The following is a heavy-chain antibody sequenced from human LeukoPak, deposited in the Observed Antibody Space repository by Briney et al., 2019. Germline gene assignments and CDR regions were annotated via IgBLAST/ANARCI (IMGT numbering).Heavy chain of an antibody. CDR2: ISSSSSYI. V-gene: IGHV3-21*01. CDR3: ARAVAGIDY. D-gene: IGHD6-19*01. CDR1: GFTFSNAW. Sequence: GGSLRLSCAASGFTFSNAWMSWVRQAPGKGLEWVSSISSSSSYIYYADSVKGRFTISRDNAKNSLYLQMNSLRAEDTAVYYCARAVAGIDYWGQGTLVTVSS. J-gene: IGHJ4*02.